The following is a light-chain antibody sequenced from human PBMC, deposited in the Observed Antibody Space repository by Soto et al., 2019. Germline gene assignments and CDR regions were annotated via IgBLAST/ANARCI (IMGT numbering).Light chain of an antibody. Sequence: QSALTQPASVSGSPGQSITISCTATSSDVGSYNLVSWYQQHPGKAPKLIIYEGTKRPSGLSDRFSGSKSGNTASLTISGLQAEDEADYYCCSYAGTTLFGGGTKVTVL. J-gene: IGLJ2*01. CDR1: SSDVGSYNL. CDR3: CSYAGTTL. V-gene: IGLV2-23*01. CDR2: EGT.